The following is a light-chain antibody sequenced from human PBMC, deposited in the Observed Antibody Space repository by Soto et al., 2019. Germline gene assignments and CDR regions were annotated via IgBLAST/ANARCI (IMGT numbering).Light chain of an antibody. J-gene: IGKJ1*01. CDR2: AAS. Sequence: EILLTESPATLSLSPLERSTLACRASQSVGSYVSWYQQKPGQAPRLLIYAASTRATGIPARFSGSGSGTEFTLTISSLQSEDFAVYYCQQYNNWHVFGQGTKVDI. CDR3: QQYNNWHV. V-gene: IGKV3-15*01. CDR1: QSVGSY.